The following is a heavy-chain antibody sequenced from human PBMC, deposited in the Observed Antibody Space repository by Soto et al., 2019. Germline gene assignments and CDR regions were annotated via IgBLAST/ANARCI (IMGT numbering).Heavy chain of an antibody. CDR2: ISAYNGNT. Sequence: ASVKVSCKASGYTFTSYGISWVRKAPGQGLEWMGWISAYNGNTNYAQKLQGRVTMTTDTSTSTAYMELRSLRSDDTAVYYCARDPVWRSSGWSCWFDPWGQGTLVTVSS. D-gene: IGHD6-19*01. V-gene: IGHV1-18*01. J-gene: IGHJ5*02. CDR1: GYTFTSYG. CDR3: ARDPVWRSSGWSCWFDP.